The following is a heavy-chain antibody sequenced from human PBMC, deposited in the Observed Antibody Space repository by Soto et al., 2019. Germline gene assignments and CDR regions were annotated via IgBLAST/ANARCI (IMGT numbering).Heavy chain of an antibody. CDR2: ISGSGGST. D-gene: IGHD3-3*01. J-gene: IGHJ4*02. CDR3: ARPWPDFWSGYYTRGGFDY. Sequence: GGSLRLSCAASGFTFSSYAMSWVRQAPGKGLEWVSAISGSGGSTYYADSVKGRFTISRDNSKNTLYLQMNSLRAEDTAVYYCARPWPDFWSGYYTRGGFDYWGQGTLVTV. V-gene: IGHV3-23*01. CDR1: GFTFSSYA.